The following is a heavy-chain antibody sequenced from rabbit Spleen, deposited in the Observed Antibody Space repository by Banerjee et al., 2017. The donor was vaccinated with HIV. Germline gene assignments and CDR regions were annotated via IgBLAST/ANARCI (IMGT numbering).Heavy chain of an antibody. J-gene: IGHJ6*01. CDR3: ARDTGSSFSSYGMDL. Sequence: QEQLEESGGDLVQPEGSLTLTCKASGFSLSSDYYICWVRQAPGKGLEWIACIYGGDMHSTAYASWAKGRFTISKASSTVTLQMTSLTAADTATYFCARDTGSSFSSYGMDLWGPGTLVTVS. CDR1: GFSLSSDYY. CDR2: IYGGDMHST. V-gene: IGHV1S45*01. D-gene: IGHD8-1*01.